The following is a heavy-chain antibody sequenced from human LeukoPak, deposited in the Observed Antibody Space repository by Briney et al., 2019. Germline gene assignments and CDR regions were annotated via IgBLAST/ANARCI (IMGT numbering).Heavy chain of an antibody. J-gene: IGHJ3*02. V-gene: IGHV3-21*01. CDR3: ARASRGDTIFGAVIWGAFDI. CDR2: ISSGSSYI. Sequence: GGSLRLSCAASGFTFSSYSMNWVRQAPGKGLEWVSSISSGSSYIYYADSVKGRFTISRDNAKNSLYLQMNSLRAEDTAVYYCARASRGDTIFGAVIWGAFDIWGQGTMVTVSS. CDR1: GFTFSSYS. D-gene: IGHD3-3*01.